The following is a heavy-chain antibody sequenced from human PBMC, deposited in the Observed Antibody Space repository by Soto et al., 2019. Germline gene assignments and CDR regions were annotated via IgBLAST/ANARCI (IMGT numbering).Heavy chain of an antibody. V-gene: IGHV4-61*01. Sequence: SETLSLTCSVSGASVSSGSFYWSWIRQPPGKGLEWIGFIYNNETFNYNPSLKSRVTLSVDTSKHQFSLKLSSVTAADTAVYYCARVPLRYSSSHNFDSWGQRALVTVS. D-gene: IGHD6-19*01. J-gene: IGHJ4*02. CDR2: IYNNETF. CDR3: ARVPLRYSSSHNFDS. CDR1: GASVSSGSFY.